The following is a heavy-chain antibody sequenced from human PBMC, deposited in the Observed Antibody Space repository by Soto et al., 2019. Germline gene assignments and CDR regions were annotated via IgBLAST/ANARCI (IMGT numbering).Heavy chain of an antibody. CDR1: GGTFSSYA. J-gene: IGHJ6*02. D-gene: IGHD4-4*01. Sequence: ASVKVCCKASGGTFSSYAISWVRQAPGQGLEWMGRIIPFIGTANYAQKFQGRVTITADESTSTAYMELTSLRSEDTAVYYCARVVMTTVPASYYYGMDVWVQGTTVSGS. CDR2: IIPFIGTA. CDR3: ARVVMTTVPASYYYGMDV. V-gene: IGHV1-69*11.